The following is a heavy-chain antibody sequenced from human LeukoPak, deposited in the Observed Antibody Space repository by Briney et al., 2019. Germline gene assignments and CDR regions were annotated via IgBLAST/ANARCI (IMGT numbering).Heavy chain of an antibody. J-gene: IGHJ4*02. CDR1: GFTFSGYW. CDR2: TNEGGSDI. D-gene: IGHD5-24*01. Sequence: GGSLRLSCAASGFTFSGYWMSWVRHSPGKGLEWVANTNEGGSDIYYLDSVKGRFTISRDNGKNSLYLQMNSLRAEDTALYYCARAGDAGSVDYWGQGTQVTVSS. V-gene: IGHV3-7*01. CDR3: ARAGDAGSVDY.